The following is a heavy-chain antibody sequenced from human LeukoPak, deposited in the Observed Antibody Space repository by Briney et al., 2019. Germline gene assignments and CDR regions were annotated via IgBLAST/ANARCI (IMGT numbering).Heavy chain of an antibody. V-gene: IGHV3-30*18. D-gene: IGHD6-13*01. Sequence: PGGSLRLSCAASEFTFSSFAMHWVRQAPGKGLEWVAIISDDGSNKYYADSVKGRFTISRDNSKNTLYVQMNSLRADDTAVYYCAKDGHKGSTWSGAFDIWGQGTMVIVSS. J-gene: IGHJ3*02. CDR1: EFTFSSFA. CDR3: AKDGHKGSTWSGAFDI. CDR2: ISDDGSNK.